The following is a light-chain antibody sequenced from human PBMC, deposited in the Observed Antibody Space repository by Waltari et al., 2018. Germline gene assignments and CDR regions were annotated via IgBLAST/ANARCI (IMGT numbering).Light chain of an antibody. Sequence: AIHLTQSPSSLSASVGDRITITCRASQGISSALAWYQQKPGESPKFLIYDASRLQSGVPSRFSGSASGTDFTLTITSLQPEDFATYYCQQLHSYPITFGQGTRLEIK. CDR1: QGISSA. CDR2: DAS. V-gene: IGKV1-13*02. CDR3: QQLHSYPIT. J-gene: IGKJ5*01.